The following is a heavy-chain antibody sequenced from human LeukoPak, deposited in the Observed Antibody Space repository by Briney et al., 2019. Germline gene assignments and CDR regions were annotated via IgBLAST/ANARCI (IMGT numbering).Heavy chain of an antibody. CDR3: ARDQGRSRRYSSGWEDYYYYG. D-gene: IGHD6-19*01. V-gene: IGHV3-53*05. CDR2: IYSGGST. J-gene: IGHJ6*01. Sequence: GGSLRLSCAASGFTVSSNYMSWVRQAPGKGLEWVSVIYSGGSTYYADSVKGRFTVSRDNSKNTLYLQMNSLRAEDTAVYYCARDQGRSRRYSSGWEDYYYYG. CDR1: GFTVSSNY.